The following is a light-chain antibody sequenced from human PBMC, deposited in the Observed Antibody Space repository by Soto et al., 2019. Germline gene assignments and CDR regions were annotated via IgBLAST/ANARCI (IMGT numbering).Light chain of an antibody. CDR3: QQLLSYPLT. V-gene: IGKV1-33*01. CDR2: DAS. J-gene: IGKJ5*01. Sequence: DIQMTQSPFSLSASVGDRVTLAFQASQDIRKDLNRYQQKPGKAPKHLIYDASNLETGVPSRFSGSGSGTSFTLTISSLQPEDFATYYCQQLLSYPLTFGQGTRLEIK. CDR1: QDIRKD.